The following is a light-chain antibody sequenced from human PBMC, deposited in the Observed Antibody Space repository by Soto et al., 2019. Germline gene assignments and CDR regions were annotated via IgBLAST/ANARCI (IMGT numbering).Light chain of an antibody. CDR2: ASS. Sequence: DIQMTQSPSSVSASVGDRVTITCRASQDILSWLAWYQQKPGEDPRLLIYASSNLQSGVPSRFSGSGSGTDFTLAISSRQPEDIATNYCQQANSFPSTFGPGTRLDIK. J-gene: IGKJ3*01. CDR1: QDILSW. V-gene: IGKV1-12*01. CDR3: QQANSFPST.